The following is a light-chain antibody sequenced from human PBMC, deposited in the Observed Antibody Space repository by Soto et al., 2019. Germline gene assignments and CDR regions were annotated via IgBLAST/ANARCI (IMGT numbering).Light chain of an antibody. CDR2: DAS. J-gene: IGKJ1*01. CDR1: QIISSW. V-gene: IGKV1-5*01. Sequence: DIKMTHSPFTLSASVIDIVTITFRASQIISSWLAWYQQKPGKAPKLLIYDASSLETGVPSRFNGSRSGTEFTLTISSLQTDDFATYYCQQYNRYWRFGQGTKVDIK. CDR3: QQYNRYWR.